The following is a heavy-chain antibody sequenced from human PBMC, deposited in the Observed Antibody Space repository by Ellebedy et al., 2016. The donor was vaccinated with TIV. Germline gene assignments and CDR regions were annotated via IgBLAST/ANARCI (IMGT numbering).Heavy chain of an antibody. CDR2: ISWNSGFI. CDR1: GFSFDDYA. J-gene: IGHJ4*02. V-gene: IGHV3-9*01. CDR3: VKEDSSGWSQYYFDS. Sequence: SLKISCTGSGFSFDDYAMHWVRQAPGKGLEWVSGISWNSGFIGYADSVKGRCPISRDNAKNSLHLQLNSLRLEDTALYYCVKEDSSGWSQYYFDSWGQGTLVTVSS. D-gene: IGHD6-19*01.